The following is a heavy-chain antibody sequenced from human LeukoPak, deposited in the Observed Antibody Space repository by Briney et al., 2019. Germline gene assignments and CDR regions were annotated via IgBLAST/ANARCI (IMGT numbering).Heavy chain of an antibody. D-gene: IGHD3-9*01. V-gene: IGHV4-39*07. CDR2: IYYSGST. Sequence: SETLSLTCTVSGGSISSSSYYWGWIRQPPGKGLEWIGSIYYSGSTYYNPSLKSRVTISVDTSKNQFSLKLSSVTAADTAVYYCAAYRGKPYYDILTGPINDAFDIWGQGTMVTVSS. J-gene: IGHJ3*02. CDR1: GGSISSSSYY. CDR3: AAYRGKPYYDILTGPINDAFDI.